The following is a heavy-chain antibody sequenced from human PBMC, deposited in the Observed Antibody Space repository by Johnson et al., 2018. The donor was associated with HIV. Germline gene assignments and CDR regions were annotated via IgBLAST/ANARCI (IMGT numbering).Heavy chain of an antibody. CDR1: GFTVSGNY. Sequence: QLVESGGGLVQPGGSLRLSCAASGFTVSGNYMSWVRQAPGKGLEWVSVVYTGGSTFYADSVTGRFTISRDNSKNTLYLQMNSLRAEDTALYYCARDQYDRGDGAFDIWGQGTMVTVSS. CDR2: VYTGGST. J-gene: IGHJ3*02. CDR3: ARDQYDRGDGAFDI. V-gene: IGHV3-66*01. D-gene: IGHD5-24*01.